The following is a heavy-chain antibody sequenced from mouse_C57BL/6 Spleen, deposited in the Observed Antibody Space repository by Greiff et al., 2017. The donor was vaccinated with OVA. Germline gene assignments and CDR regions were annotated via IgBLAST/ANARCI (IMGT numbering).Heavy chain of an antibody. J-gene: IGHJ1*03. Sequence: QVQLQQSGAELVRPGASVTLSCKASGYTFTDYEMHWVKQTPVHGLEWIGAIDPETGGTAYNQKFKGKAILTADKSSSTAYMELRSLTSEDSAVYYWTRGVYYGSSFTWYFDVWGTGTTVTVSS. CDR1: GYTFTDYE. D-gene: IGHD1-1*01. CDR2: IDPETGGT. V-gene: IGHV1-15*01. CDR3: TRGVYYGSSFTWYFDV.